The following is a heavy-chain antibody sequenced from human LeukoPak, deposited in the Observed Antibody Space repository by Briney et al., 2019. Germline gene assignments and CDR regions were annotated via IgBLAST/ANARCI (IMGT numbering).Heavy chain of an antibody. Sequence: PSETLSLTCAVSGYSISSGYYCGWIRQPPGKGLEWIGSIYHSGSTYYYPSLKSRVTISVDTSKNQFSLKLSSVTAADTAVYYCARQQQGPPLGTLVATILCDYWGQGTLVTVSS. D-gene: IGHD5-12*01. V-gene: IGHV4-38-2*01. CDR3: ARQQQGPPLGTLVATILCDY. CDR2: IYHSGST. CDR1: GYSISSGYY. J-gene: IGHJ4*02.